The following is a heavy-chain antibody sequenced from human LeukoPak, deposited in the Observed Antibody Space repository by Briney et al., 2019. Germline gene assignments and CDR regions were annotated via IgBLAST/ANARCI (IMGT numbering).Heavy chain of an antibody. V-gene: IGHV4-34*01. CDR1: GGSFSGYY. D-gene: IGHD6-6*01. J-gene: IGHJ4*02. Sequence: SETLSLTCAVYGGSFSGYYWSWIRQPPGKGLEWIGEINHSGSTNYNPSLKSRVTISVDTSKNQFSLKLSSVTAADTAVYYCARLGRAARRFDYWGQGTLVTVSS. CDR3: ARLGRAARRFDY. CDR2: INHSGST.